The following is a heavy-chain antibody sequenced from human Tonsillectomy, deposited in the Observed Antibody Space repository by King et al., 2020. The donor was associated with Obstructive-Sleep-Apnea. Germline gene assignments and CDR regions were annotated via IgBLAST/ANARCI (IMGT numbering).Heavy chain of an antibody. CDR3: ARDISFPLVGGTYYHYGMDV. J-gene: IGHJ6*02. CDR1: GFTFYSYS. CDR2: ISSSSSYI. Sequence: VQLVESGGGLVQPGGSLRLSCAASGFTFYSYSMNWVRQAPGKGLEWVSYISSSSSYIYYADSVKGRFTISRDNAKYSLSLQMSSLRAEDTAVYYCARDISFPLVGGTYYHYGMDVWGQGTTVTVSS. V-gene: IGHV3-48*04. D-gene: IGHD3-10*01.